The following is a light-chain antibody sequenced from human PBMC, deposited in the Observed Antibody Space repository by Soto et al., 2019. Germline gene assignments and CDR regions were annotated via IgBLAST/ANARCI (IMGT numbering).Light chain of an antibody. J-gene: IGLJ1*01. V-gene: IGLV2-8*01. Sequence: QSVLTQPPSASGSPGHSVTISCSGTSCDVGGYSYVSWYQQHPGTATILMIYEVSKRPSGVADGFSGSKSGTTAFPTGSRLHAEDADDYYCGWYAGSNTYVFGTGTKVTVL. CDR2: EVS. CDR1: SCDVGGYSY. CDR3: GWYAGSNTYV.